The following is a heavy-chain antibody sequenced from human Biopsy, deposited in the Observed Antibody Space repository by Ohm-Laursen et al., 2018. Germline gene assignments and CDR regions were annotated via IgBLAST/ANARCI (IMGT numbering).Heavy chain of an antibody. V-gene: IGHV4-59*08. CDR3: ARHAPSYSGSYWRYFDL. J-gene: IGHJ2*01. CDR2: IYYTGST. Sequence: GTLSLTCTVSGGSISSYYWSWIRQPPGKGLEWIGYIYYTGSTNYNPSLKSRVTISVDTSLNHLSLRLTFVTAADTAVYYCARHAPSYSGSYWRYFDLWGRGTLVTVSS. D-gene: IGHD1-26*01. CDR1: GGSISSYY.